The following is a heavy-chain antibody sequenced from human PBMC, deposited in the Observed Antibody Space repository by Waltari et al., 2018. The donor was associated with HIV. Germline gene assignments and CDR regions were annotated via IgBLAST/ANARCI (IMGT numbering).Heavy chain of an antibody. J-gene: IGHJ4*02. V-gene: IGHV3-43D*04. Sequence: EVQLVESGGVVVQPGGSLRLSCAASGFNFDHYAMHWVRQAPGKGLEWVSLITCDGGSTYYADAMKGRFTISRDNSKHSLYLQMNRLRVEDSALYFCAKDRTRYCNEATCPFSLDYWGQGTLVTVSS. D-gene: IGHD2-15*01. CDR3: AKDRTRYCNEATCPFSLDY. CDR2: ITCDGGST. CDR1: GFNFDHYA.